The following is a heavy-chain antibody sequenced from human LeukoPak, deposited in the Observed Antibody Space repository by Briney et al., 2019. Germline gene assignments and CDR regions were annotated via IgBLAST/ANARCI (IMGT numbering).Heavy chain of an antibody. Sequence: ASVTVSFKASGYTFTDYYMHWVRQAPGQGLEWMGWINPNSGGTNYAQKFQGRVTMTRDTSISTAYMELSSLRSEDTAVYYCAAEQAVAGTWWFDPWGQGTLVTVSS. CDR2: INPNSGGT. V-gene: IGHV1-2*02. CDR3: AAEQAVAGTWWFDP. CDR1: GYTFTDYY. D-gene: IGHD6-19*01. J-gene: IGHJ5*02.